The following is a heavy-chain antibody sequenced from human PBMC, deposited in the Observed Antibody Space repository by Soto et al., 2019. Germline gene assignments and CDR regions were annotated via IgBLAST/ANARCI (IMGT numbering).Heavy chain of an antibody. CDR2: IFSGDST. V-gene: IGHV3-53*01. Sequence: GGSLRLSCAVSGVTVSSNYMSWVRQAPGKGLEWVSAIFSGDSTYYADSVKGRFTISRDNSKNTLFLQMNSLRAEDTAVYYCARDQMVNSDYYYYYGMDVWGQGTTVTVSS. CDR1: GVTVSSNY. CDR3: ARDQMVNSDYYYYYGMDV. D-gene: IGHD5-18*01. J-gene: IGHJ6*02.